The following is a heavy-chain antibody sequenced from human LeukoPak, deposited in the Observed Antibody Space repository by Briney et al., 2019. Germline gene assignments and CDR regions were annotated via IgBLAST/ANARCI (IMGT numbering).Heavy chain of an antibody. CDR2: IWYDGSNK. CDR3: ARGYGDYVPYYFDY. D-gene: IGHD4-17*01. Sequence: GGSLRLSCAASGFTFSSYAMHWVRQAPGKGLEWVAVIWYDGSNKYYADSVKGRFTISRDNSKNTLYLQMNSLRAEDTAVYYCARGYGDYVPYYFDYWGQGTLVTVSS. J-gene: IGHJ4*02. V-gene: IGHV3-33*08. CDR1: GFTFSSYA.